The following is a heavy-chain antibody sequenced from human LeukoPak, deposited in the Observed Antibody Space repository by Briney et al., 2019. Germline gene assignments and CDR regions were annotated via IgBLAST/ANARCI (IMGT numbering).Heavy chain of an antibody. V-gene: IGHV3-7*03. Sequence: PGGSLRLSCAASGFTLSSYWMSWVRQAPGKGLEWVANINQDVSEINYVDSVKGRFTISRDNGKNSLYLQMNSLRAEDTAVYYCAKDDGGSYYIYYYYMDVWGKGTTVTISS. CDR1: GFTLSSYW. CDR3: AKDDGGSYYIYYYYMDV. D-gene: IGHD1-26*01. J-gene: IGHJ6*03. CDR2: INQDVSEI.